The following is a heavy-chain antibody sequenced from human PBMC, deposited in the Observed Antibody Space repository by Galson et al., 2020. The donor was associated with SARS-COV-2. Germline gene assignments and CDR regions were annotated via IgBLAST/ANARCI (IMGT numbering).Heavy chain of an antibody. D-gene: IGHD6-13*01. CDR1: GGSISSSTYY. V-gene: IGHV4-39*01. J-gene: IGHJ6*03. Sequence: SETLSLTCTVSGGSISSSTYYWVWIRQPPGKGLEWIGSMYYSGSTYYNPSLKSRVTISVDTSKNQFSLKLSSVTAADTAVYYCARHPSGIAAAEIVGRPQGQRGVHYYYMDVWGKGTTVTVSS. CDR2: MYYSGST. CDR3: ARHPSGIAAAEIVGRPQGQRGVHYYYMDV.